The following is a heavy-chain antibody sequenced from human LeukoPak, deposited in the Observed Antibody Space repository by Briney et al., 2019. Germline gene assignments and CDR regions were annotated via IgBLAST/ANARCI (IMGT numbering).Heavy chain of an antibody. D-gene: IGHD1-26*01. CDR1: GYTFTGYY. V-gene: IGHV1-2*02. CDR3: AKDLGGGSYQPSDY. Sequence: ASVKVSCKASGYTFTGYYMHWVRQAPGQGLKWVGWINPDSGGTRYAQNFQGRVTMTRDTSIGTAYMELSRLTSDDTAIYYCAKDLGGGSYQPSDYWGQGTLVTVSS. CDR2: INPDSGGT. J-gene: IGHJ4*02.